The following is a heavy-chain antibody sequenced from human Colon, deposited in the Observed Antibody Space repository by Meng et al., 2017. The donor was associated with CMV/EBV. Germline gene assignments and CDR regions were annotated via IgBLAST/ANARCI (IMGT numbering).Heavy chain of an antibody. V-gene: IGHV3-30*09. CDR2: ISHDGARQ. Sequence: GESLKISCVASRLTFSNYGMHWVRQAPGKGLEWVATISHDGARQYYADAVRGRFAISRDNSNNTLLLQLSSLRTEDTAVYYCAGEYQPLNTPYFEYWGQGTLVTVSS. CDR1: RLTFSNYG. J-gene: IGHJ4*02. CDR3: AGEYQPLNTPYFEY. D-gene: IGHD3-10*01.